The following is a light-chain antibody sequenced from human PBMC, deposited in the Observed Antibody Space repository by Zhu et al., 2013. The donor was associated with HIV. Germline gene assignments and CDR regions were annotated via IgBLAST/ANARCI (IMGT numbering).Light chain of an antibody. CDR3: EQRYTWPPLT. V-gene: IGKV3-11*01. CDR1: QSVNSY. CDR2: DAS. J-gene: IGKJ4*01. Sequence: ETVLTQSPATLSLSPGQRATLSCRASQSVNSYLAWYQQKPGQAPRLLIYDASNRATGIPARFSGSGSGTDFTLTISSLEPEDFAVYFCEQRYTWPPLTFGGGTKLEIK.